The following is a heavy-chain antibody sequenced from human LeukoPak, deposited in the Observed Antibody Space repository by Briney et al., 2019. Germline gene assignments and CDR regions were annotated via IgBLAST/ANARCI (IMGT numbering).Heavy chain of an antibody. Sequence: PGGSLRLSCAASGFTFSSYSMNWVRQAPGKGLEWVSYITGSSSTIYYADSVKGRFTVSRDNAKSSLYLQMNSLRDEDTAVYYCVLLWFGEPDYWGQGTLVIVSS. CDR1: GFTFSSYS. CDR2: ITGSSSTI. D-gene: IGHD3-10*01. V-gene: IGHV3-48*02. CDR3: VLLWFGEPDY. J-gene: IGHJ4*02.